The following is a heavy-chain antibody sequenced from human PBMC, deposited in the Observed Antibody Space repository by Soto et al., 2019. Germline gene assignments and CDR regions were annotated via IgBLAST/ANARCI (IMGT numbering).Heavy chain of an antibody. J-gene: IGHJ4*02. CDR2: ISGSGATT. D-gene: IGHD3-3*01. CDR1: GFTFSSYA. CDR3: AKAHTDSNSDNYFDY. V-gene: IGHV3-23*01. Sequence: EVQLLESGGGLVQPGGSLRLSCAASGFTFSSYAMNWVRQAPGKGLEWVSSISGSGATTYYADSVKGRFTISRDNSKYTLYLHMNSLRAEDTALFFCAKAHTDSNSDNYFDYWGQGTLVTVSS.